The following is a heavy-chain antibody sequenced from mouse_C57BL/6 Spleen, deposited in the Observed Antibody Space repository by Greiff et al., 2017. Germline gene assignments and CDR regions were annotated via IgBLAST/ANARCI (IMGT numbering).Heavy chain of an antibody. CDR2: IYPGSGST. CDR3: AGGYYYGSSLYAMDY. V-gene: IGHV1-55*01. D-gene: IGHD1-1*01. J-gene: IGHJ4*01. CDR1: GYTFTSYW. Sequence: QVQLQQPGAELVKPGASVKMSCKTSGYTFTSYWLTWVKQRPGQGLEWIGDIYPGSGSTNYNEKFKSKATLTVDTSSSTAYMQLSSLTSEDSAVYYCAGGYYYGSSLYAMDYWGQGTSVTVSS.